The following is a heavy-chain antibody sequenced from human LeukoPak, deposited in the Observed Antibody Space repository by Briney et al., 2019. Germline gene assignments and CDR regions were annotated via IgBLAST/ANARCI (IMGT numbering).Heavy chain of an antibody. Sequence: SQTLSLTCTVSGGSISSGSYYWSWIRQPAGKGLEWIGRIYTSGSTNYNPSLKSRVTISVDTSKNQFSLKLSSVTAADTAVYYCARDPKDDFWSGYDSGAFDIWGQGTMVTVSS. V-gene: IGHV4-61*02. CDR2: IYTSGST. D-gene: IGHD3-3*01. CDR1: GGSISSGSYY. J-gene: IGHJ3*02. CDR3: ARDPKDDFWSGYDSGAFDI.